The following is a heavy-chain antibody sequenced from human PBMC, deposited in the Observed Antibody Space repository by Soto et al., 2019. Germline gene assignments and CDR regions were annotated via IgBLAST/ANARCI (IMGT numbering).Heavy chain of an antibody. Sequence: QVQLQESGPGLVKPSGTLSLTCAVSGGSISSSNWWSWVRQPPGKGLEWIGEIYHSGSTNYIPSLKSRVTISLDKSKNHFSLKLTSVTAADTAVYYCARSVTGTLVFDYWGQGTLVTVSS. CDR2: IYHSGST. D-gene: IGHD6-19*01. V-gene: IGHV4-4*02. CDR1: GGSISSSNW. CDR3: ARSVTGTLVFDY. J-gene: IGHJ4*02.